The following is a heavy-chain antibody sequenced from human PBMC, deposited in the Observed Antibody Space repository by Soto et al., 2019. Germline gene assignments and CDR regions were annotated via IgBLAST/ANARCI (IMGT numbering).Heavy chain of an antibody. CDR3: ARDTSQRASGTYFDY. V-gene: IGHV1-69*08. CDR1: GGTFSSYT. Sequence: QVQLVQSGAEVKKPGSSVKVSCKASGGTFSSYTISWVRQAPGQGLEWMGRIIPILGIANYSQKFQGRVTITTDKSTSTAYMELSSLRSEDTAVYYFARDTSQRASGTYFDYWGQGTLVTVSS. D-gene: IGHD6-13*01. CDR2: IIPILGIA. J-gene: IGHJ4*02.